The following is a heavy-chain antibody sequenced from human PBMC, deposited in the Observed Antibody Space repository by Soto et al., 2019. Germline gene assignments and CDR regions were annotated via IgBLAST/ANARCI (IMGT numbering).Heavy chain of an antibody. Sequence: QVRLVQSGAEVKKTESSVKVSCEASGTTFRNFAIGWVRQAPGQGLEWMGGIILPFGTPHYAQKFQGRVTISADESMTTVYMELRGLRAGDTAVYYCVRGPDYEGYFDYWGQGALVSVSS. CDR3: VRGPDYEGYFDY. V-gene: IGHV1-69*12. CDR2: IILPFGTP. CDR1: GTTFRNFA. D-gene: IGHD3-22*01. J-gene: IGHJ4*02.